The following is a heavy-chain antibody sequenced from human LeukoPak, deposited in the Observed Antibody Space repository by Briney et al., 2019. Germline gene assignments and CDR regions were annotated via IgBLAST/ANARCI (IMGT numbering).Heavy chain of an antibody. D-gene: IGHD6-6*01. J-gene: IGHJ4*02. V-gene: IGHV3-74*01. Sequence: GGSLRLSCAPSGFTFSSYWMQWVRQAPGRGLVWVSRINSDGSSTSYADSVKGRFTISRDNAKNTLYLQMNSLRAEDTAVYYCARGASGSSSWVFGYWGQGTLVTVSS. CDR2: INSDGSST. CDR3: ARGASGSSSWVFGY. CDR1: GFTFSSYW.